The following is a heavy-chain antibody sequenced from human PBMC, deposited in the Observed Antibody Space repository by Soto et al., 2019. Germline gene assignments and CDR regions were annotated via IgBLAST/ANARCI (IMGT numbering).Heavy chain of an antibody. CDR3: AREKYSSSSGSLYFDY. Sequence: SETLSLTCPAAGGSISSYYLIWIRQPPGKGLEWIGYIYYSGSTNYNPSLKSRVTISVDTSKNQFSLKLSSVTAADTAVYYCAREKYSSSSGSLYFDYWGQGTLVTVSS. CDR2: IYYSGST. D-gene: IGHD6-6*01. J-gene: IGHJ4*02. V-gene: IGHV4-59*01. CDR1: GGSISSYY.